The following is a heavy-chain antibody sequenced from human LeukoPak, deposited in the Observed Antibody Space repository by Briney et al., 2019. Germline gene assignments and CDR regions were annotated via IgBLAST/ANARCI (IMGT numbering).Heavy chain of an antibody. J-gene: IGHJ4*02. Sequence: GGSLRLSCAASGFTFSSYAMSWVRQAPGKGLEWVSGISGSDGSTNHADSVKGRFTISRDNSKNTLYLQMNSLRVEDTAVYSCAKASFSVECFDYWGQGTLVTVSS. V-gene: IGHV3-23*01. D-gene: IGHD3-3*01. CDR2: ISGSDGST. CDR3: AKASFSVECFDY. CDR1: GFTFSSYA.